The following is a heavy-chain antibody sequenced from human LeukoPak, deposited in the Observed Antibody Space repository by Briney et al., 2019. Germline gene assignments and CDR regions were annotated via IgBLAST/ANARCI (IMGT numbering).Heavy chain of an antibody. V-gene: IGHV3-30*18. Sequence: GGSLRLSCAAYGFTFSIYGMHWVRQAPGKGLEWVAVISYDGSNKYYADSVKGRFTISRDNSKNTLYLQMNSLRAEDTAVYYRAKGVEDSSGYYGRDYWGQGTLVTVSS. CDR1: GFTFSIYG. D-gene: IGHD3-22*01. CDR3: AKGVEDSSGYYGRDY. J-gene: IGHJ4*02. CDR2: ISYDGSNK.